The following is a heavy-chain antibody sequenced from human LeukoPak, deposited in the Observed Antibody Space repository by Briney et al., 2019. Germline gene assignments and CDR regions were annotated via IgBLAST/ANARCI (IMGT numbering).Heavy chain of an antibody. Sequence: PSQTLSLTCTVSGGSISSYYWSWIRQPPGKGLEWIGYIYYSGSTNYNPSLKSRVTISVDTSKNQFSLKLSSVTAADTAVYYCARSLRYYDILTGYSPGGWFDPWGQGTLVTVSS. CDR1: GGSISSYY. D-gene: IGHD3-9*01. V-gene: IGHV4-59*01. CDR3: ARSLRYYDILTGYSPGGWFDP. J-gene: IGHJ5*02. CDR2: IYYSGST.